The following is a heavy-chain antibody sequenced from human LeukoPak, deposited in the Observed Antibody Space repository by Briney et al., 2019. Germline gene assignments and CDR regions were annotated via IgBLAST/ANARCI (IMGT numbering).Heavy chain of an antibody. Sequence: ASVKVSCKASGYTFTGYYMHWVRQAPGQGLEWMGRINPNSGGTNYAQKFRGGVTMTRDTSISTAYMELRRLRSDDTAVYSCAREGDVLRFLEWPFDYWGQGTLVTVSS. CDR3: AREGDVLRFLEWPFDY. J-gene: IGHJ4*02. CDR2: INPNSGGT. D-gene: IGHD3-3*01. CDR1: GYTFTGYY. V-gene: IGHV1-2*06.